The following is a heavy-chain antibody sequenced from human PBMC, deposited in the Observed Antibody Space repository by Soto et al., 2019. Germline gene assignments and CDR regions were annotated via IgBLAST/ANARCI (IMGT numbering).Heavy chain of an antibody. CDR2: INAGGGNT. D-gene: IGHD2-21*02. V-gene: IGHV1-3*01. J-gene: IGHJ4*02. CDR1: GYTFTSYE. CDR3: ARSIVVVTALDY. Sequence: ASVKVSCKASGYTFTSYEINWVRQAPGQRLEWMGIINAGGGNTNYAQKFQGRVTMTRDTSASTAYMELSSLRSEDTAVYYCARSIVVVTALDYWGQGTLVTVSS.